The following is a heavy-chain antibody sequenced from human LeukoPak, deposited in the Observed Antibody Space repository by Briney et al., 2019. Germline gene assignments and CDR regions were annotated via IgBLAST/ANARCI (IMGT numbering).Heavy chain of an antibody. CDR1: GFTVSSNY. J-gene: IGHJ4*02. CDR3: AKGGSGWSRDYFDC. Sequence: GGSLRLSCAASGFTVSSNYMSWVRQAPGKGLEWVSVIYSGGSTYYADSVKGRFTISRDNSKNTLYLQMNSLRAEDTAAYYCAKGGSGWSRDYFDCWGQGTLVTVSS. V-gene: IGHV3-53*01. D-gene: IGHD6-19*01. CDR2: IYSGGST.